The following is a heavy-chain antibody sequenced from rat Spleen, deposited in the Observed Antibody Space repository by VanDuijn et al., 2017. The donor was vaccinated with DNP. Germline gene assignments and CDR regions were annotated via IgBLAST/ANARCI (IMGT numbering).Heavy chain of an antibody. CDR3: ARYTTYWYFDF. CDR2: VRNKANGFTT. Sequence: EVNLLESGGGLVQPGTSMRLSCAASGFTFTDFYMNWIRRPAGKAPEWLGFVRNKANGFTTEYNPSVKGRFTISRDNTQNMVYLQMNTLRAEDTATYYCARYTTYWYFDFWGPGTTVTVSS. J-gene: IGHJ1*01. D-gene: IGHD1-6*01. CDR1: GFTFTDFY. V-gene: IGHV7-7*01.